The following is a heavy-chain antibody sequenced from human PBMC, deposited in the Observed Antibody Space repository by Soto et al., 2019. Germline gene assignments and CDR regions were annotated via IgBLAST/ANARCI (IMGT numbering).Heavy chain of an antibody. V-gene: IGHV3-23*01. J-gene: IGHJ4*02. D-gene: IGHD3-10*01. CDR3: AKDSRITMVRGVVIPPGY. Sequence: EVQLLESGGGLVQPGGSLRLSCAASGFTFSNYAMSWVRQAPGKGLEWVSGISGSGGSTYYADSVKGRFTISRDNSKNTLYLQISSLRAEDTAVYYCAKDSRITMVRGVVIPPGYWGQGTLVTVSS. CDR2: ISGSGGST. CDR1: GFTFSNYA.